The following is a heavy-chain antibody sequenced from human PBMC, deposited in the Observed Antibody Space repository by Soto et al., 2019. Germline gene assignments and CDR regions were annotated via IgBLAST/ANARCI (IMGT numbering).Heavy chain of an antibody. CDR2: IIPIFGTA. D-gene: IGHD6-6*01. V-gene: IGHV1-69*13. Sequence: VASVKVSCKASGGTFSSYAISWVRQAPGQGLEWMGGIIPIFGTANYAQKFQGRVTITADESTSTAYMELSILRSEDTAVYYCARLSSIAARRIRAYWYFDLWGRGTLVTVS. CDR3: ARLSSIAARRIRAYWYFDL. J-gene: IGHJ2*01. CDR1: GGTFSSYA.